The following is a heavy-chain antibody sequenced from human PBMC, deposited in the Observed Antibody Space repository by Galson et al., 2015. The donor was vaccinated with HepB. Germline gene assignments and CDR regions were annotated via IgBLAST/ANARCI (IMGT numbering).Heavy chain of an antibody. J-gene: IGHJ5*02. V-gene: IGHV3-23*01. D-gene: IGHD3-16*01. Sequence: SLRLSCAGSGFIFRHHAMAWIRQAPGKGLEWVSGINGRGSTRSYSNAVKGRFSISRDNSRDTVFLQMDNLRPEDTAVYYCVKEGSWFGGDWFDPWGQGALVTVS. CDR3: VKEGSWFGGDWFDP. CDR2: INGRGSTR. CDR1: GFIFRHHA.